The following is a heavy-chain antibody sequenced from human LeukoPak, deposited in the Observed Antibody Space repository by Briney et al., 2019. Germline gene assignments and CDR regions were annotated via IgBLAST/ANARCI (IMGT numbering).Heavy chain of an antibody. CDR2: IYTSGST. Sequence: SETLSLTCTVSGGSISSGSYYWSWIRQPAGKGLEWIGRIYTSGSTNYNPSLKSRVTISVDTSKNQFSLKLSSVTAADTAVYYCARGTDYRDSLSNTYANWFDPWGQGTLVTVSS. CDR1: GGSISSGSYY. D-gene: IGHD3-22*01. CDR3: ARGTDYRDSLSNTYANWFDP. J-gene: IGHJ5*02. V-gene: IGHV4-61*02.